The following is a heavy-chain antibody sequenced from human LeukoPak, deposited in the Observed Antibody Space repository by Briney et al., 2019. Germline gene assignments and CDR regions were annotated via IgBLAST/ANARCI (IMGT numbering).Heavy chain of an antibody. D-gene: IGHD3-22*01. CDR2: ISWNSGSI. CDR3: AKDNYYDSSGHIFDY. CDR1: GFTFYDYA. J-gene: IGHJ4*02. Sequence: PGGSLRLSCAASGFTFYDYAMPWVRQAPRKGLEWVSGISWNSGSIGYADSVKGRFTISRDNAKNSLYLQMNSLSAEDPALYYCAKDNYYDSSGHIFDYWGQGTLVTVSS. V-gene: IGHV3-9*01.